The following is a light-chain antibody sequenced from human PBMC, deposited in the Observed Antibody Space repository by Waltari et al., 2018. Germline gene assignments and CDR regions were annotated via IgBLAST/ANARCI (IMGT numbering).Light chain of an antibody. V-gene: IGLV3-19*01. J-gene: IGLJ3*02. CDR2: GKD. Sequence: SSELTQDPAVSVALGQTIRFTCQGDSLRTSYASWYQVKPGQAPVLVIYGKDKRPSGIPDRISGDSSGTTSSLTITGAQAEDEADYYCSSRNGRANEVVFAGGTKVTVL. CDR3: SSRNGRANEVV. CDR1: SLRTSY.